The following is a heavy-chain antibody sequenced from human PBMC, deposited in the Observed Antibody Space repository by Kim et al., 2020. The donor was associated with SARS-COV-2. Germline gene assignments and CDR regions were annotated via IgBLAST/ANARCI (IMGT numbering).Heavy chain of an antibody. D-gene: IGHD4-17*01. V-gene: IGHV3-21*01. J-gene: IGHJ6*02. CDR3: ARDRVTTWTIPYYYYGMDV. CDR2: ISSSSYI. Sequence: GGSLRLSCAASGFTFSSYSMNWVRQAPGKGLEWVSSISSSSYIYYADSVKGRFTISRDDAKNSLYLQMNSLRAEDTAVYYCARDRVTTWTIPYYYYGMDVLGQGTTVTVS. CDR1: GFTFSSYS.